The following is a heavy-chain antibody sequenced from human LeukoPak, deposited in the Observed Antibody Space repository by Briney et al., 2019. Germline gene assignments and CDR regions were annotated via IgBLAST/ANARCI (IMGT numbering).Heavy chain of an antibody. CDR2: IYYSGST. D-gene: IGHD6-13*01. CDR1: GGSISSSSYY. V-gene: IGHV4-39*01. J-gene: IGHJ4*02. CDR3: ARLVVSSWYHEVLLGRDY. Sequence: SETLSLTCTVSGGSISSSSYYWGWIRQPPGKGLEWIGSIYYSGSTYHKPSLKSRVTISVDTSKNQFSLKLSSVTAADTAVYCCARLVVSSWYHEVLLGRDYWGQGTLVTVSS.